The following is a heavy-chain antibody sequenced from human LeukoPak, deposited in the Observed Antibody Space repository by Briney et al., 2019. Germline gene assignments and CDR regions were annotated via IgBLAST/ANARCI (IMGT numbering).Heavy chain of an antibody. CDR1: GYSFTSYW. J-gene: IGHJ6*03. Sequence: PGESLKISCKGSGYSFTSYWIDWVRQMPGKGLEWMGSIYPGDSDTRYSPSFQAQVSISADKSITPAYLQWSSLKASDTAMYYCARHLGYCSGGSCLYYYYMDVWGKGTTVTVSS. V-gene: IGHV5-51*01. CDR3: ARHLGYCSGGSCLYYYYMDV. CDR2: IYPGDSDT. D-gene: IGHD2-15*01.